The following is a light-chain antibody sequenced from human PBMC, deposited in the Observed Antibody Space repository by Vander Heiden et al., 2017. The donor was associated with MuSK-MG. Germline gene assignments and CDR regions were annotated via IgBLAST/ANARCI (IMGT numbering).Light chain of an antibody. Sequence: DIKMTKPPSSLSASVGDRVTLTRRASQGISIDLAWYQQKPGKVPKIQNYAACTLQSGVTSRCNGSGSGTNFTLTISSLQPEDVATYYRQKYSRAPFTFGPGTKVDIK. V-gene: IGKV1-27*01. CDR1: QGISID. CDR3: QKYSRAPFT. CDR2: AAC. J-gene: IGKJ3*01.